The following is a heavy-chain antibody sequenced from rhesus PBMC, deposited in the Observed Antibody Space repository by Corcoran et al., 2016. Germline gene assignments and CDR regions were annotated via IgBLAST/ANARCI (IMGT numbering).Heavy chain of an antibody. CDR2: IYGSGSST. CDR1: GGSISSSY. V-gene: IGHV4-169*01. J-gene: IGHJ4*01. CDR3: ARTKTGYSGSFHFDY. Sequence: QLQLQESGPGLVKPSETLSVTCAVSGGSISSSYWSWIRQAPGKGLEWIGYIYGSGSSTNYNPSLKWRVTLSVDTSKNQLSLKLSSVTAADTAVYYCARTKTGYSGSFHFDYWGQGVLVTVSS. D-gene: IGHD6-25*01.